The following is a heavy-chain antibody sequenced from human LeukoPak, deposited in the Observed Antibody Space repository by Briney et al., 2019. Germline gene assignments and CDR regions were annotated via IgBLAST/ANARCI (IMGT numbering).Heavy chain of an antibody. CDR1: GGTFSSYA. CDR3: ARNYDILTGYHRGYYMDV. J-gene: IGHJ6*03. Sequence: RASVKVSCKASGGTFSSYAISWVRQAPGQGLEWMGRIIPIFGTANYAQKFQGRVTITTDESTSTAYMELSSLRSEDTAVYYCARNYDILTGYHRGYYMDVWGKGTTVTVSS. CDR2: IIPIFGTA. D-gene: IGHD3-9*01. V-gene: IGHV1-69*05.